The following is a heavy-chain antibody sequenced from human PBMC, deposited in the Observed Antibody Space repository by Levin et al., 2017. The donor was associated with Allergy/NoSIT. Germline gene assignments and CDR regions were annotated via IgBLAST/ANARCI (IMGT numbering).Heavy chain of an antibody. Sequence: GESLKISCAASGFTFSSYAISWVRPAPGKGLEWVSAISGSGGSTYYAYSVKGRFTISRDNSKNKLYLQMNSLRAEDTAVYYCAKDPTMIVVAPGDEAFDIWGQGTMVTVSS. CDR2: ISGSGGST. CDR3: AKDPTMIVVAPGDEAFDI. V-gene: IGHV3-23*01. J-gene: IGHJ3*02. D-gene: IGHD3-22*01. CDR1: GFTFSSYA.